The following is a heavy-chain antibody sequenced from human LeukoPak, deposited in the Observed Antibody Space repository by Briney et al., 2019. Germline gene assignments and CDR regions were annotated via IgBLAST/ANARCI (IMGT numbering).Heavy chain of an antibody. V-gene: IGHV1-69*02. J-gene: IGHJ3*02. Sequence: SVKVSCQASGGTFSSYTISWVRQAPGQGLEWMGRIIHILGIANYAQKFQGRVTITADKSTSTAYMELSSLRSEDTAVYYCASETTVTTDHDAFDIWGQGTMVTVSS. CDR1: GGTFSSYT. CDR3: ASETTVTTDHDAFDI. D-gene: IGHD4-17*01. CDR2: IIHILGIA.